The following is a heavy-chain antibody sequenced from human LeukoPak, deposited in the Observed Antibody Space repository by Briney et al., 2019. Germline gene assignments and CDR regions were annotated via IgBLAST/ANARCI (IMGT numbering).Heavy chain of an antibody. Sequence: GGSLRLSCAVSGFTFSYHYMSWIRQAPGKGLEWVSYISRSGSTIYYADSVKGRFTISRDNAKNSLHLQMNSLRAEDTAVYYCARESVRYCTNGVCFVDYWGQGTLVTVSS. CDR1: GFTFSYHY. J-gene: IGHJ4*02. CDR2: ISRSGSTI. V-gene: IGHV3-11*01. D-gene: IGHD2-8*01. CDR3: ARESVRYCTNGVCFVDY.